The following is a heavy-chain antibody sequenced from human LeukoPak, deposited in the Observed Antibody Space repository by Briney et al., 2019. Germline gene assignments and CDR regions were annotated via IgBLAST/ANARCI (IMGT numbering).Heavy chain of an antibody. Sequence: PGGSLRLSCAASGFTFSSYWMSWVRQAPGKGLEWVANIKQDGSEKYYVDSVKGRFTISRDNAKNSLYLQMNSLRAGDTAVYYCARANYYGSGRAAFDIWGQGTMVTVSS. V-gene: IGHV3-7*01. CDR1: GFTFSSYW. CDR2: IKQDGSEK. J-gene: IGHJ3*02. D-gene: IGHD3-10*01. CDR3: ARANYYGSGRAAFDI.